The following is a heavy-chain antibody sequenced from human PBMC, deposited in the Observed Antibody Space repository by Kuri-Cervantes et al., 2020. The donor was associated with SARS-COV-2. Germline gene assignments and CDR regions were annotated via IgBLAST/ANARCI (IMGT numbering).Heavy chain of an antibody. D-gene: IGHD2/OR15-2a*01. V-gene: IGHV3-21*05. Sequence: GESLKISCAGSGITFSSYWMNWVRQAPGKGLEWVSYISSSSSYTNYADSVKGRFTISRDNAKNSLYLQMNSLRAEDTAVYYCASRGNSRNWYFDLWGRGTLVTVSS. CDR2: ISSSSSYT. CDR3: ASRGNSRNWYFDL. CDR1: GITFSSYW. J-gene: IGHJ2*01.